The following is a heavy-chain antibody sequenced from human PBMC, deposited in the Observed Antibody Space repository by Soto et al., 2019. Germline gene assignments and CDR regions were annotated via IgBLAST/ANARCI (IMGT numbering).Heavy chain of an antibody. J-gene: IGHJ4*02. CDR2: IHSSGTT. Sequence: PSETLSLTCTVSGASINTYYWAWIRQPPGKGLEWIGYIHSSGTTDYNPSLKSRVTMSVDTSKSQFSLKLSSVTAADTAVYYCARDYGAGSYGIDYWGQGTLVTVSS. CDR3: ARDYGAGSYGIDY. V-gene: IGHV4-59*01. CDR1: GASINTYY. D-gene: IGHD3-10*01.